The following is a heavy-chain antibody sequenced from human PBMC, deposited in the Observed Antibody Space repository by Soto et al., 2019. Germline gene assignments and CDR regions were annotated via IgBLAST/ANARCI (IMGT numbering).Heavy chain of an antibody. CDR3: ARARYYGAKNDF. J-gene: IGHJ4*02. V-gene: IGHV4-59*01. Sequence: QVQLQESGPGLVKPSETLSLTCNVSGDSINGYYWSWIRQPPGKGLEWIGCIYSSGSTKYSPSLRSRGSMSIDTPKSQFSLKLRSVTAADTAIYYCARARYYGAKNDFWGQGTLVTVSS. CDR2: IYSSGST. D-gene: IGHD3-16*01. CDR1: GDSINGYY.